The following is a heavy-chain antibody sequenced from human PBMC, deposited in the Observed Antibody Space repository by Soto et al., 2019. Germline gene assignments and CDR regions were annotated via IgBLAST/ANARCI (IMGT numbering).Heavy chain of an antibody. D-gene: IGHD6-19*01. CDR3: ARAPSYSSGWNFDY. CDR1: GFTFSTFA. V-gene: IGHV3-30-3*01. CDR2: ISYDGSNK. J-gene: IGHJ4*02. Sequence: QVQLVESGGGVVQPGGSRRPSCPASGFTFSTFATHGHRQAPGKGLSWVAVISYDGSNKYSADSVKGRFTISRDNSKNTLYLQMNSMRAEDTAVYYCARAPSYSSGWNFDYWGQGTLVTVSS.